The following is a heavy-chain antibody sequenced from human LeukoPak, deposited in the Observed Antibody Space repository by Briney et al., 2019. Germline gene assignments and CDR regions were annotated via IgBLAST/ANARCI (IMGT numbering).Heavy chain of an antibody. Sequence: PSQTLSLTCTVSGGSISSGSYYWRWIRQPAGKGLEWIVRIYTSGSTNYNPSLKSRVAISVDTTKNQFSLKLSSVTAADTAVYYCARSGWHSSGYPVTFDYWGQGTLVTVSS. CDR1: GGSISSGSYY. J-gene: IGHJ4*02. V-gene: IGHV4-61*02. D-gene: IGHD3-22*01. CDR3: ARSGWHSSGYPVTFDY. CDR2: IYTSGST.